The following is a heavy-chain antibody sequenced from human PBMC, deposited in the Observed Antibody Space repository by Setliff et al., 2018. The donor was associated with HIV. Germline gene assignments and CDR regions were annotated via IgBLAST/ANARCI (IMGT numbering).Heavy chain of an antibody. J-gene: IGHJ4*02. V-gene: IGHV4-31*03. Sequence: LSETLSLTCTVSGGSISSGGYYWSWIRQHPGKGLEWIGFIYYSGSTYHNPSLKSRVTISVDTSKNQFSLKLNSVTAADTAVYYCARAKSLVRGVNYFDYWGQGTLVTVSS. D-gene: IGHD3-10*01. CDR1: GGSISSGGYY. CDR2: IYYSGST. CDR3: ARAKSLVRGVNYFDY.